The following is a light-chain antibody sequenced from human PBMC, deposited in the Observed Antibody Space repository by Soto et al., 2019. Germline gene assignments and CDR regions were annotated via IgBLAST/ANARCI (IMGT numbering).Light chain of an antibody. V-gene: IGKV3-11*01. CDR1: QSFRGL. Sequence: EVVLTQSTVTLSLSPGARATLSCRDSQSFRGLLSWYQQKPGQAPRLLIYDAYNRATAIPPRCSGSGSGTDFPLTISLLEPEYAAVYYYQQRHMCPITFGQGTRLEIK. CDR3: QQRHMCPIT. CDR2: DAY. J-gene: IGKJ5*01.